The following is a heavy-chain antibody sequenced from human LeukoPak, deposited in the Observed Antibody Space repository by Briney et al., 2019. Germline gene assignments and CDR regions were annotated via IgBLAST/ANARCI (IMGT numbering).Heavy chain of an antibody. Sequence: GGSLRLSCAASGFTFSSYAMSWVRQAPGKGLEWVSAISGSVGSTYYADSAKGRFTISRDNSKNTLYLQMNSLRAEDTAVYYCAKVTDSDYGDSLDAFDIWGQGTMVSVST. CDR2: ISGSVGST. D-gene: IGHD4-17*01. CDR3: AKVTDSDYGDSLDAFDI. V-gene: IGHV3-23*01. J-gene: IGHJ3*02. CDR1: GFTFSSYA.